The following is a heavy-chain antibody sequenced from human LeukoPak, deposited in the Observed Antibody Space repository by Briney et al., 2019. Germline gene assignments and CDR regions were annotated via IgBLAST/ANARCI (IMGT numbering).Heavy chain of an antibody. J-gene: IGHJ3*02. CDR3: ASWRGYSYHAFDI. V-gene: IGHV4-59*01. CDR1: GGSISSYY. CDR2: IYYSGST. D-gene: IGHD5-18*01. Sequence: SETLSLTCTVSGGSISSYYWSWIRQPPGKGLEWIGYIYYSGSTNYNPSLKSRVTISVDTSKNQFSLKLSSVTAADTAVYYCASWRGYSYHAFDIWGQGTMVTVSS.